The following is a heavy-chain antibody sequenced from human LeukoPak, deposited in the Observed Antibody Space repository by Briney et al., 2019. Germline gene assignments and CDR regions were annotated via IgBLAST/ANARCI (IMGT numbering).Heavy chain of an antibody. Sequence: SETLPLTCTVSGGLSSSSYHWGWIRQPPGKGLEWIGSIYYSGTTYYNPSLKSRVTISVDTSKNQFSLKLSSVTAADTAVYYCGRLPSGWYYFDYWGQGTLVTVSS. V-gene: IGHV4-39*01. CDR3: GRLPSGWYYFDY. CDR1: GGLSSSSYH. D-gene: IGHD6-19*01. CDR2: IYYSGTT. J-gene: IGHJ4*02.